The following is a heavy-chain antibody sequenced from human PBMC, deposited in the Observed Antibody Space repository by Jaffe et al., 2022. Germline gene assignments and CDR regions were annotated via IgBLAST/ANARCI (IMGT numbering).Heavy chain of an antibody. CDR3: AKVRLGIAVAGLAFDY. J-gene: IGHJ4*02. V-gene: IGHV3-23*01. Sequence: EVQLLESGGGLVQPGGSLRLSCAASGFTFSSYAMSWVRQAPGKGLEWVSAISGSGGSTYYADSVKGRFTISRDNSKNTLYLQMNSLRAEDTAVYYCAKVRLGIAVAGLAFDYWGQGTLVTVSS. D-gene: IGHD6-19*01. CDR1: GFTFSSYA. CDR2: ISGSGGST.